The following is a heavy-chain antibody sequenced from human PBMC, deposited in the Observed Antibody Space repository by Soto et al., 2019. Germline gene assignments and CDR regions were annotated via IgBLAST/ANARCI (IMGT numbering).Heavy chain of an antibody. CDR1: GGSISSYY. D-gene: IGHD2-2*01. CDR2: IYYSGST. CDR3: ARDCSSTSCYDY. V-gene: IGHV4-59*01. Sequence: SETLCLTCTVSGGSISSYYWSGIRQPPGKGLEWIGYIYYSGSTNYNPSLKSRVTISVDTSKNQFSLKLSSVTAADTAVYYCARDCSSTSCYDYWGQGTLVTVSS. J-gene: IGHJ4*02.